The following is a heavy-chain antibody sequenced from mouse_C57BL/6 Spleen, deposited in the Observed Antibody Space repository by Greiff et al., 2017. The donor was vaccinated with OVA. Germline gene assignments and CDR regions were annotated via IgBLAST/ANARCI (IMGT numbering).Heavy chain of an antibody. V-gene: IGHV5-6*01. CDR3: ARPGDEYEGAMDY. D-gene: IGHD2-4*01. Sequence: EVQRVESGGDLVKPGGSLKLSCAASGFTFSSYRMSWVRQTPDKRLEWVATISSGGSYTYYPDSVKGRFTISRDNAKNTLYLQMSSLKSEDTAMYYCARPGDEYEGAMDYWGQGTSVTVSS. J-gene: IGHJ4*01. CDR2: ISSGGSYT. CDR1: GFTFSSYR.